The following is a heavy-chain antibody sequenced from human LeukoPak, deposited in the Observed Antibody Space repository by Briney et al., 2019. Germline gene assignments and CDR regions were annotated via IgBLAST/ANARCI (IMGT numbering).Heavy chain of an antibody. CDR2: INSDGSST. D-gene: IGHD3-10*01. J-gene: IGHJ4*02. Sequence: GGSLRLSCAASGLTLSSYWMHWVRQAPGKGLVWVSRINSDGSSTRYADSVKGRFTISRDYAKNTLYLQMNSLRAEDTAVYYCAELTSMVEQYWGQGTLVTVSS. V-gene: IGHV3-74*01. CDR1: GLTLSSYW. CDR3: AELTSMVEQY.